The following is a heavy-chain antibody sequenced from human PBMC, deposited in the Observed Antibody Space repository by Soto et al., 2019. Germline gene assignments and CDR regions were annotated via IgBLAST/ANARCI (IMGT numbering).Heavy chain of an antibody. CDR2: ISSSSSYI. V-gene: IGHV3-21*01. D-gene: IGHD2-15*01. Sequence: EVQLVESGGGLVKPGGSLRLSCAASGFTFSSYSMNWVRQAPGKGLEWVSSISSSSSYIYYADSLKGRFTISRDNAKNSLYLQMNSLRAEDTAVYYCAAWDIVVVVDATEGYWGQGTLVTVSS. CDR1: GFTFSSYS. J-gene: IGHJ4*02. CDR3: AAWDIVVVVDATEGY.